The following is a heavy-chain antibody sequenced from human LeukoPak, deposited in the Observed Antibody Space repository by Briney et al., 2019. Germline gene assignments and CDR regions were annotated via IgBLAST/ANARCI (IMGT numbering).Heavy chain of an antibody. D-gene: IGHD3-3*01. J-gene: IGHJ4*02. CDR2: IWYDGSNK. V-gene: IGHV3-33*07. Sequence: GGSLRLSCAASGFTFSRYTMNWVRQAPGKGLEWVAVIWYDGSNKYYADSVKGRFTISRDNSKNTLYLQMNSLRAEDTAVYYCAREVSDFWSGYYLDYWGQGTLVTVSS. CDR1: GFTFSRYT. CDR3: AREVSDFWSGYYLDY.